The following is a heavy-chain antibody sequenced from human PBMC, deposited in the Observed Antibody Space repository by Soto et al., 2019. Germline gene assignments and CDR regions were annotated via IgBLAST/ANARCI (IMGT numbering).Heavy chain of an antibody. CDR1: GFTFSSYG. CDR3: ARASCPLYGSGMLQAMDV. J-gene: IGHJ6*02. D-gene: IGHD3-10*01. CDR2: IWYDGSNK. Sequence: QVQLVESGGGVVQPGRSLRLSCAASGFTFSSYGMHWVRQAPGKGLEWVAVIWYDGSNKYYADSVKGRFTISRDNSKNTLYLQMNSVRAEDTAVYYCARASCPLYGSGMLQAMDVWVQGTTVTVSS. V-gene: IGHV3-33*01.